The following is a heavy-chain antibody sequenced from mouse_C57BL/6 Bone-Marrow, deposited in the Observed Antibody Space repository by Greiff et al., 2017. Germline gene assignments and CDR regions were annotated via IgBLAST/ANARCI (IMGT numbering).Heavy chain of an antibody. CDR1: GFTFSSYG. CDR3: ARQGRTGFAY. J-gene: IGHJ3*01. Sequence: EVQLQEPGGDLVKPGGSLKLSCAASGFTFSSYGMSWVRQTPDKRLEWVATISSGGSYTYYPDSVKGRFTISRDNAKNTLYLQMSSLKSEDTAMYYCARQGRTGFAYWGQGTLVTVSA. CDR2: ISSGGSYT. V-gene: IGHV5-6*01.